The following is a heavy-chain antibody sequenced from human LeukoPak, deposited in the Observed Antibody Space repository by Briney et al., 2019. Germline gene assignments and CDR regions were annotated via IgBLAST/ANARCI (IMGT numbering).Heavy chain of an antibody. CDR1: GFTFSSYS. Sequence: GGSLRLSCAASGFTFSSYSMNWVRQAPGKGLEWVSYISSSSSTIYYADSVKGRFTISRDNAKNSLYLQMNSLRAEDTAVYYCAREGYSYGNAGFDYWGQGTLVTVSS. CDR2: ISSSSSTI. V-gene: IGHV3-48*01. CDR3: AREGYSYGNAGFDY. J-gene: IGHJ4*02. D-gene: IGHD5-18*01.